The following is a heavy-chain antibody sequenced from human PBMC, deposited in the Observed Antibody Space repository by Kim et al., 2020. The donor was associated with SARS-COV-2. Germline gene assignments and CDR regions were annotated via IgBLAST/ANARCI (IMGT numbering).Heavy chain of an antibody. J-gene: IGHJ5*02. CDR2: INHSGST. V-gene: IGHV4-34*01. D-gene: IGHD1-26*01. CDR1: GGSFSGYY. CDR3: ARGIDSYGRKRWFDP. Sequence: SETLSLTCAVYGGSFSGYYWSWIRQPPGRGLEWIGEINHSGSTNYNPSLKSRVTISVDTSNNHFSLELSSVTAADTAVYYCARGIDSYGRKRWFDPWGQGTLVTVSS.